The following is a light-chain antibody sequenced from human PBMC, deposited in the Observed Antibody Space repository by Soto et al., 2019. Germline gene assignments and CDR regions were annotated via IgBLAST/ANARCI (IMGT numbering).Light chain of an antibody. CDR2: ATS. Sequence: EIVLTQSPATLSLSPGERATLSCGASQALRSSYLAWYQQKPGLAPRLLIYATSSRATGIPDRFSGGGAGTDFTLTINKLETEDFAVYYCQQYGTSPRSITFGLGTRLEIK. CDR1: QALRSSY. J-gene: IGKJ5*01. CDR3: QQYGTSPRSIT. V-gene: IGKV3D-20*01.